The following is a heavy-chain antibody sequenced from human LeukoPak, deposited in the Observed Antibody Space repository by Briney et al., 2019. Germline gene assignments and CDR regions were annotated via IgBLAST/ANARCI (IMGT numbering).Heavy chain of an antibody. V-gene: IGHV3-23*01. CDR2: VSGTGGTT. CDR3: VKDVLSVAVGSTHDY. Sequence: GGSLRLSCAASGFTFSSYAMAWVRQAPGKGLEWVSSVSGTGGTTYHADSVKGRLTISRDNSNNTLYLQINSLRAEDTAVYYCVKDVLSVAVGSTHDYWGPGTLVTVSS. D-gene: IGHD2-21*01. J-gene: IGHJ4*02. CDR1: GFTFSSYA.